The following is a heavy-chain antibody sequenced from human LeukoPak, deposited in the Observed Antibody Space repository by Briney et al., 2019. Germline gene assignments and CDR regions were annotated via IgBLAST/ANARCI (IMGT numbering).Heavy chain of an antibody. CDR2: ISSSSSTI. J-gene: IGHJ4*02. Sequence: GGSLSLSCAASGFTFSSYSMNWVRQAPGKGLEWVSYISSSSSTIYYADSVKGRFTISRDNAKNSLYLQMNSLRAEDTAVYYCARDSIAAIIWGQGTLVTVSS. CDR1: GFTFSSYS. V-gene: IGHV3-48*01. CDR3: ARDSIAAII. D-gene: IGHD6-13*01.